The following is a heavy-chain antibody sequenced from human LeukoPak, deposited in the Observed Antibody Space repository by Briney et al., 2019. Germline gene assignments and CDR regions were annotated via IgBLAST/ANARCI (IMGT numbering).Heavy chain of an antibody. V-gene: IGHV1-69*01. CDR3: ARERRGSTVT. CDR1: GGTFSSYA. CDR2: IIPIFVTA. J-gene: IGHJ4*02. D-gene: IGHD4-11*01. Sequence: SSVKVSCKASGGTFSSYAISWVRQAPGQGLEWMGGIIPIFVTANYAQKFQGRVTITAADSTSTAYMELSSLRSEDTAVYYCARERRGSTVTWGQGTLVTVSS.